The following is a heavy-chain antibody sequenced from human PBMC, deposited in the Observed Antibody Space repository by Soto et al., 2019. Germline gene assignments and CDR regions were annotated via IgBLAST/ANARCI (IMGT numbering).Heavy chain of an antibody. CDR1: GGTFSSYA. CDR2: SIPIFGTA. CDR3: ARKVAVTNYYYYYGMDV. D-gene: IGHD5-12*01. Sequence: QVQLVQSGAEVKKPGSSVKVSCKASGGTFSSYAISWVRQAPGQGLEWMGGSIPIFGTANYAQKFQGRVTITADESTSTAYMELSSLRSEDTAVYYCARKVAVTNYYYYYGMDVWGQGTTVTVSS. J-gene: IGHJ6*02. V-gene: IGHV1-69*12.